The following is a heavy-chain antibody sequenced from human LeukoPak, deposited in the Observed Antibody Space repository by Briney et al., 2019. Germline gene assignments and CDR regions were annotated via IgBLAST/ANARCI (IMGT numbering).Heavy chain of an antibody. CDR3: ASTYDSSGYWRNEIHY. CDR2: IYTSGTT. J-gene: IGHJ4*02. V-gene: IGHV4-61*09. D-gene: IGHD3-22*01. CDR1: GGSISSASYY. Sequence: SETLSLTCTVSGGSISSASYYWSWIREPAGKALEWIGHIYTSGTTNYNPSLKSRVTISVDTSKNQFSLKLSSVTAADTAVYYCASTYDSSGYWRNEIHYWGQGTLVTVSS.